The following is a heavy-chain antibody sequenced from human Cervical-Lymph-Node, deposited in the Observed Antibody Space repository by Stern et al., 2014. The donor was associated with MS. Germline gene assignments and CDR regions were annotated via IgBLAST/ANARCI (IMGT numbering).Heavy chain of an antibody. J-gene: IGHJ6*02. CDR1: GYTLTDLS. CDR2: FDPEDGER. V-gene: IGHV1-24*01. Sequence: VQLVQSGAEVKKPGASVKVSCEVSGYTLTDLSMHWVRQAPGKGLEWMGSFDPEDGERIYAQKFQGRVTMTEDTSTDTAYMELSSLRSEDTAVYYCATGDFRQQLVPGPYYFYGMDVWGQGTTVTVSS. CDR3: ATGDFRQQLVPGPYYFYGMDV. D-gene: IGHD6-13*01.